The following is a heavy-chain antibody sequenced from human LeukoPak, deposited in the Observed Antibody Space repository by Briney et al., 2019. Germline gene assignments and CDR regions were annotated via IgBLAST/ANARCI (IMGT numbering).Heavy chain of an antibody. V-gene: IGHV1-46*01. CDR1: GYTFTGYY. Sequence: GASVKVSCKASGYTFTGYYMHWVRQAPGQGLEWMGIINPSGGSTSYAQKFQGRVTMTRDTSTSTVYMELSSLRSEDTAVYYCARESAVTYYDFWSGYYNSWFDPWGQGTLVTVSS. D-gene: IGHD3-3*01. CDR3: ARESAVTYYDFWSGYYNSWFDP. J-gene: IGHJ5*02. CDR2: INPSGGST.